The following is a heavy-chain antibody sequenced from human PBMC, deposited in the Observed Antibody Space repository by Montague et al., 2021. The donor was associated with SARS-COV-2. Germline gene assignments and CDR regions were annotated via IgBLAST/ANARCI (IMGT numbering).Heavy chain of an antibody. CDR1: GFSLSISGMC. Sequence: PTQTLTLTCTFSGFSLSISGMCVSWIRQPPGKALEWLARIDWGDDKYYSTSLKTRLTISKDTSKNQVVLTMTNMDPVDTATYYCAREIAAAGPALDYWGQGTLVTVSS. V-gene: IGHV2-70*11. D-gene: IGHD6-13*01. CDR3: AREIAAAGPALDY. CDR2: IDWGDDK. J-gene: IGHJ4*02.